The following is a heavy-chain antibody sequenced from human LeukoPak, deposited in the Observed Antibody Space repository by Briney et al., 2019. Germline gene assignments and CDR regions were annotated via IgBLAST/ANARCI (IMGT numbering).Heavy chain of an antibody. CDR1: GYTLTELS. CDR2: FDPEDGET. J-gene: IGHJ6*02. Sequence: GASVKVSCKVSGYTLTELSMHWVRQAPGKGLEWMGGFDPEDGETIYAQKFQGRVTMTEDTSTDTAYMELSSLRSEDTAVYYCATVRPISYRGAGGHYYYGMDVWGQGTTVTVSS. V-gene: IGHV1-24*01. CDR3: ATVRPISYRGAGGHYYYGMDV.